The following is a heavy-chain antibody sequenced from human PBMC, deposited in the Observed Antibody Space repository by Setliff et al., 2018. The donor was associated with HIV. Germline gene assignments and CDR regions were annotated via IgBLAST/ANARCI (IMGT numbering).Heavy chain of an antibody. J-gene: IGHJ4*02. D-gene: IGHD2-15*01. V-gene: IGHV4-30-4*08. CDR2: IYDSGST. Sequence: SETLSLTCAVSGGSVSSADYYWNWIRQHPGKGLEWVGYIYDSGSTYHNPSLKSRVTISVDTSKNQISLKLSSMTAADTAVYYCARHLHCGGDNCYEGNFDYWGQGALVTVSS. CDR3: ARHLHCGGDNCYEGNFDY. CDR1: GGSVSSADYY.